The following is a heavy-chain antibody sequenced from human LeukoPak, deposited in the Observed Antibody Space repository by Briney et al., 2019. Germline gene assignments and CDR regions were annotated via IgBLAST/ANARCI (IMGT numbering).Heavy chain of an antibody. V-gene: IGHV4-39*01. CDR2: IYYSGST. CDR3: ARGYSSSWYFRPNWFDP. Sequence: SETLSLTCTVSGGSISSSSYYWGWIRQPPGKGLEWIGSIYYSGSTYYNPSLKSRVTISVDTSKNQFSLKLSSVTAADTAVYYCARGYSSSWYFRPNWFDPWGQGTLVTVSS. D-gene: IGHD6-13*01. J-gene: IGHJ5*02. CDR1: GGSISSSSYY.